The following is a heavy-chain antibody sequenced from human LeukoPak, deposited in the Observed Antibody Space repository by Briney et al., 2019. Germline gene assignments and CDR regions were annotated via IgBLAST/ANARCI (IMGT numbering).Heavy chain of an antibody. CDR3: ARGCPPGMAAAAPLDY. V-gene: IGHV1-2*02. J-gene: IGHJ4*02. Sequence: ASVKVSCKASGYTFTGYYMHWVRQAPGQGLEWMGWINPNSGGTNYAQKFQGRVTMTRDTSISTAYMELGRLRSDDTAVYYCARGCPPGMAAAAPLDYWGQGTLVTVSS. CDR2: INPNSGGT. D-gene: IGHD6-13*01. CDR1: GYTFTGYY.